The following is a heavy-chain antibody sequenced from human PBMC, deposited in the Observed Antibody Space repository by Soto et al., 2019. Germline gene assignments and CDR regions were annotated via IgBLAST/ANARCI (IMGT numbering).Heavy chain of an antibody. CDR3: ARAPRYDSSGYNRY. V-gene: IGHV3-33*01. CDR2: IWYDGSNK. CDR1: GFTFSRYG. J-gene: IGHJ4*02. Sequence: AGSLSLSCAASGFTFSRYGMHWVSQAPGKGLEWVAVIWYDGSNKYYAGSVKGRFTISRDNSKNTLYLQMNSLRAEDTAVYYCARAPRYDSSGYNRYWGQGTLVTVSS. D-gene: IGHD3-22*01.